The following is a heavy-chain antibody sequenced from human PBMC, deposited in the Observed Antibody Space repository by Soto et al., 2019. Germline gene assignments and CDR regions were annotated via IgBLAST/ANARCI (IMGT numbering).Heavy chain of an antibody. D-gene: IGHD3-10*01. CDR1: GYTFTSYG. CDR2: ISAYNGNT. V-gene: IGHV1-18*04. J-gene: IGHJ6*02. CDR3: ARVRGTMVRGGGYYYGMDV. Sequence: GASVKVSCKASGYTFTSYGISWVRQAPGQGLEWMGWISAYNGNTNYAQKLQGRVTMTTDTSASTAYMELRSLRSDDTAVYYCARVRGTMVRGGGYYYGMDVWGQGTTVTVYS.